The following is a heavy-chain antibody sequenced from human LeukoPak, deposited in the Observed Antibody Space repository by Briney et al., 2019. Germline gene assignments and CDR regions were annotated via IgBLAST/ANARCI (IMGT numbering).Heavy chain of an antibody. D-gene: IGHD6-19*01. J-gene: IGHJ4*02. V-gene: IGHV3-23*01. Sequence: GGSLRLSCAASGFTFSSYAMSWVRQAPGKGLEWVSAISGSGGSTYYADSVKGRFTISRDNSKNTLYLQMNSLRAEDTAVYYCARGWSIAVAAHWGQGTLVTVSS. CDR2: ISGSGGST. CDR1: GFTFSSYA. CDR3: ARGWSIAVAAH.